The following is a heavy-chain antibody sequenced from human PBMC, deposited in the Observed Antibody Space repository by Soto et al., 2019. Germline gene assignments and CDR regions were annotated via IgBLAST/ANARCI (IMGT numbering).Heavy chain of an antibody. J-gene: IGHJ4*02. CDR1: GGSINDFY. V-gene: IGHV4-59*01. CDR2: IYYSGST. D-gene: IGHD6-6*01. CDR3: ARVGGVAARTFDY. Sequence: SETLSLTCTVSGGSINDFYWSWIRQPPGKGLEWIGYIYYSGSTDYNPSLKGRVTISVDTSKNQFSLKLRSVTAADTAVYYCARVGGVAARTFDYWGQGTLVTVSS.